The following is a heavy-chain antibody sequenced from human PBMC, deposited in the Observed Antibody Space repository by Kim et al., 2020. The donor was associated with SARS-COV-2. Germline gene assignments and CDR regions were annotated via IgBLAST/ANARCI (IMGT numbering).Heavy chain of an antibody. D-gene: IGHD6-13*01. CDR1: GFPFSAYA. J-gene: IGHJ4*02. CDR2: ITGSGAYT. CDR3: AKDWNNSWYRYLDS. Sequence: GGSLRLSCAASGFPFSAYAMNWVRQAPGKGLEWVSAITGSGAYTYYADSVKGRFTISRDKSKNTLYLQMNSLRSEDTAVYFCAKDWNNSWYRYLDSWGQGTLVTVSS. V-gene: IGHV3-23*01.